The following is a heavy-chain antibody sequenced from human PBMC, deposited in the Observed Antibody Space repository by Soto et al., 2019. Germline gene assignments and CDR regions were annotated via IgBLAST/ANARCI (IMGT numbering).Heavy chain of an antibody. CDR3: ARQYYFCSECYYDRRYVF. CDR1: GAATGSRTCM. V-gene: IGHV4-39*01. Sequence: EPRSLTRIGTGAATGSRTCMRCCIRKHQGKGLEWIGSIYYSGNTYYNPSLKSRVTISVDTAKNQFSLKLSSVTAADTAVYYCARQYYFCSECYYDRRYVFWCQGTLVTGSS. J-gene: IGHJ4*02. CDR2: IYYSGNT. D-gene: IGHD3-10*01.